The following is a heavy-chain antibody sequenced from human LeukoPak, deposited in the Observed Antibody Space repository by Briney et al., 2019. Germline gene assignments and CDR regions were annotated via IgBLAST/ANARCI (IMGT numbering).Heavy chain of an antibody. CDR2: IIPIFGTA. CDR1: GGTFSSYA. Sequence: ASVKVSCKASGGTFSSYAISWVRQAPGQGLEWMGGIIPIFGTANYAQKFQGRVTITADKSTSTAYMELSSLRSEDTAVYYCARTVDSSDWYGYFDLWGRGTLVTVSS. J-gene: IGHJ2*01. V-gene: IGHV1-69*06. CDR3: ARTVDSSDWYGYFDL. D-gene: IGHD6-19*01.